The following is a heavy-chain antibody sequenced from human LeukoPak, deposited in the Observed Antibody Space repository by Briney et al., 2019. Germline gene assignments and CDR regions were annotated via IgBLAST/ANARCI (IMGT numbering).Heavy chain of an antibody. D-gene: IGHD3-10*01. CDR3: AKVDPYYGSGSLGSMDV. J-gene: IGHJ6*02. V-gene: IGHV3-30*18. Sequence: GGSLRLSCATSGFAFSNYGMHWVRQAPGKGLEWVAVISYDGVNKYYADSVKGRFTISRDNSKNTLYLQMNSLRAEDTAVYYCAKVDPYYGSGSLGSMDVWGQGTTVTVSS. CDR2: ISYDGVNK. CDR1: GFAFSNYG.